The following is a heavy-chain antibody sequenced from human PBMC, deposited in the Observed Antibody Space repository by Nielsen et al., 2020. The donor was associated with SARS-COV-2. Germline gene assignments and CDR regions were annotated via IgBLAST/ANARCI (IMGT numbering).Heavy chain of an antibody. CDR3: ARVWFGESMPFDY. J-gene: IGHJ4*02. Sequence: GESLKISCAGFTFSNYGMNWVRQAPGKGLARVAHINSDGSRTTYADSVKGRFTISRDNAENTLYLQMNSLRADDTAVYYCARVWFGESMPFDYWGQGTLVTVSS. V-gene: IGHV3-74*01. D-gene: IGHD3-10*01. CDR1: GFTFSNYG. CDR2: INSDGSRT.